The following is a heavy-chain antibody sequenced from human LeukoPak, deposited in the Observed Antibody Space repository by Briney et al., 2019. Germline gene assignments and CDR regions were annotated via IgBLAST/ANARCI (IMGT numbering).Heavy chain of an antibody. J-gene: IGHJ4*02. V-gene: IGHV3-48*04. CDR3: AREREEAFDY. CDR2: ISSSSSTI. Sequence: GGSLRLSCAASGFTFSSYSVNWVRQAPGMGLEWVSYISSSSSTIHYADSVKGRFTISRDNAKNSLYLQMDSLRADDTAVYYCAREREEAFDYWGQGTLVTVSS. CDR1: GFTFSSYS.